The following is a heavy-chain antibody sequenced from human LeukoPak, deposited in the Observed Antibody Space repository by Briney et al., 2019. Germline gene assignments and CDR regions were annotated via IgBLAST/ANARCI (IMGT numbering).Heavy chain of an antibody. Sequence: PSETLSLTCAVYGGSFGGYYWSWIRQPPGKGLEWIGEINHSGSTNYNPSLKSRVTISVDTSKNQFSLKLSSVTAADTAVYYCARDPTRAPTPAYYFDYWGQGTLVTVSS. CDR1: GGSFGGYY. CDR2: INHSGST. V-gene: IGHV4-34*01. D-gene: IGHD1-26*01. CDR3: ARDPTRAPTPAYYFDY. J-gene: IGHJ4*02.